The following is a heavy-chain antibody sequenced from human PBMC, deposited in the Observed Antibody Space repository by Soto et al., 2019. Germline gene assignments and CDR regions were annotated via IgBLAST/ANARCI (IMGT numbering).Heavy chain of an antibody. CDR2: IYYSGST. CDR3: ATTTRLERYDYVWGSHYYYYGMDV. D-gene: IGHD3-16*01. CDR1: GGSISSSSYY. V-gene: IGHV4-39*01. Sequence: SETLSLTCTVSGGSISSSSYYWGWVRQPPGKGLEWIGSIYYSGSTYYNPSLKSRVTISVDTSKNQFSLKLSSVAAADTAVYYCATTTRLERYDYVWGSHYYYYGMDVWGQGTTVTVSS. J-gene: IGHJ6*02.